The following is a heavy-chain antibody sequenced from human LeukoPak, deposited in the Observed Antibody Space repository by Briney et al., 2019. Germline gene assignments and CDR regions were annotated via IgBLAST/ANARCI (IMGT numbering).Heavy chain of an antibody. V-gene: IGHV4-59*12. CDR2: IYYSGST. Sequence: SETLSLTCTVSGGSISSYYWSWIRQPPGKGLEWIGYIYYSGSTNYSPSLKSRVTISVDTSKNQFSLKLSSVTAADTAVYYCARDPGVAAAGTHYYYGMDVWGQGTTVTVSS. D-gene: IGHD6-13*01. CDR1: GGSISSYY. J-gene: IGHJ6*02. CDR3: ARDPGVAAAGTHYYYGMDV.